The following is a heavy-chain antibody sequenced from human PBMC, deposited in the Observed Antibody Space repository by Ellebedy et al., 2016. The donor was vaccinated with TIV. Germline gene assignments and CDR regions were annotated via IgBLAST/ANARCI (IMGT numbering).Heavy chain of an antibody. CDR2: ISGSGGGT. CDR1: RFTFSSYA. Sequence: GESLKISCAASRFTFSSYAMSWVRQAPGKGLEWVSSISGSGGGTYYADSVKGRFTISRDNSKNTLSLQMNSLRAEDTAVYYCAGIELTGYWYFDLWGRGTLVTVSS. D-gene: IGHD1-1*01. V-gene: IGHV3-23*01. J-gene: IGHJ2*01. CDR3: AGIELTGYWYFDL.